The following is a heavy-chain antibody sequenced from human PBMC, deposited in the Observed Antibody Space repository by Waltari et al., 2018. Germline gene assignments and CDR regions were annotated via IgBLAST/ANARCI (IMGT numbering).Heavy chain of an antibody. Sequence: QVQLVESGGGVVQPGGSPRLSCAASGFTFSSYGMHWVRQAPGKGLEWVALIRYDGSNKYYADSVKGRFTISRDNSKNTLYLQMDSLRVEDTAVYYCAKDSVSGSYYYYMDVWGKGTTVTVSS. CDR3: AKDSVSGSYYYYMDV. J-gene: IGHJ6*03. D-gene: IGHD1-26*01. CDR2: IRYDGSNK. CDR1: GFTFSSYG. V-gene: IGHV3-30*02.